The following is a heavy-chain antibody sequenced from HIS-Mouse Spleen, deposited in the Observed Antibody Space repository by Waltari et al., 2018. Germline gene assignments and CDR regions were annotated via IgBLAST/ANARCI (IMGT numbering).Heavy chain of an antibody. CDR1: GYTFTVYY. CDR3: ARVGLGIAFDI. V-gene: IGHV1-2*02. J-gene: IGHJ3*02. CDR2: INTSSGGT. D-gene: IGHD7-27*01. Sequence: QVQLVQSGAEVKKPGASVKVSCKASGYTFTVYYLHWVRQAPGQGLGWMGWINTSSGGTNYAQKFQGRVTRTRDTSISTAYMELSRLRSDDTAVYYCARVGLGIAFDIWGQGTMVTVSS.